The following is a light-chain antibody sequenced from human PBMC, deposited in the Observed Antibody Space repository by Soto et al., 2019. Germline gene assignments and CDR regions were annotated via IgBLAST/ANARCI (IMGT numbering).Light chain of an antibody. V-gene: IGKV3-11*01. Sequence: EIVMTQSPASLSVSPGERAALSCRASQSVGRNLAWYQQKPGQPPRLLIYDASTRATGIPARFSGSGSGTDFTLTISSLEPEDFAVYYCQQRSNWPITFGQGTRLEIK. CDR1: QSVGRN. CDR2: DAS. CDR3: QQRSNWPIT. J-gene: IGKJ5*01.